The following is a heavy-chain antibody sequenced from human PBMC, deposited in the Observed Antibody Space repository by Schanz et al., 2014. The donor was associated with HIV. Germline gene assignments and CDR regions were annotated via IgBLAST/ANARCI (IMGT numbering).Heavy chain of an antibody. V-gene: IGHV1-2*02. CDR3: ARGIVGATPAFDI. CDR2: INPNSGGT. CDR1: GYTFTSYG. Sequence: QVQLVQSGPEVKKPGASVRVSCKASGYTFTSYGISWVRQAPGQGLEWMGWINPNSGGTNYAQKFQGRVTMTRDTSISTAYMELSRLRSDDTAVYYCARGIVGATPAFDIWGQGTMVTVSS. D-gene: IGHD1-26*01. J-gene: IGHJ3*02.